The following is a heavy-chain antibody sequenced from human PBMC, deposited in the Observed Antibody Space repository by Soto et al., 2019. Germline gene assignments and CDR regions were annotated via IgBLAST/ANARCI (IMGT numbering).Heavy chain of an antibody. CDR3: AEDGIRAPCTVSAFLLNRSSDL. V-gene: IGHV3-23*01. J-gene: IGHJ2*01. CDR2: ISGSGGST. Sequence: GKGLEWVSAISGSGGSTYYADSVKGRFTISRDNSKNTLYLQMNSLRAEDTFFFFQAEDGIRAPCTVSAFLLNRSSDL. D-gene: IGHD1-26*01.